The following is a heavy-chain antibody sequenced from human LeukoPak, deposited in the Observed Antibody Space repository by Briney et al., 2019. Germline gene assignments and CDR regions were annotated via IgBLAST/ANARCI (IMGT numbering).Heavy chain of an antibody. V-gene: IGHV4-59*11. CDR2: VLDSVRT. J-gene: IGHJ4*02. CDR1: GGSITSHY. Sequence: PSETLSLTCTVSGGSITSHYWSWIRQPPGKGLEWIAYVLDSVRTKDNPSLQSRLTLSADTSKNQFSLRLSSVTAADTAVYYCATLKRGSTYGYFDFWGQGIKVTVSS. CDR3: ATLKRGSTYGYFDF. D-gene: IGHD5-18*01.